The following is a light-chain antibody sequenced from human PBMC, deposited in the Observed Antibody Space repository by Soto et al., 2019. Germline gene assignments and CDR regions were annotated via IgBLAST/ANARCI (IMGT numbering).Light chain of an antibody. CDR1: QDIRNE. J-gene: IGKJ2*01. V-gene: IGKV1-17*01. CDR3: QQYHTYPPT. Sequence: DIQMTQSPSSLSASVGDTVTITCRASQDIRNELGWYQQKPGTAPKSLIYDATSLLSGVSSRFSGSGSGTEFTLTINSLEPEDFATYFCQQYHTYPPTFGQGTKLEIK. CDR2: DAT.